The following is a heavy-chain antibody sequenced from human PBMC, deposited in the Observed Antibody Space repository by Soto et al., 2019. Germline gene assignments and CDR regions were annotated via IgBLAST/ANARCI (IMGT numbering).Heavy chain of an antibody. J-gene: IGHJ6*03. V-gene: IGHV4-34*01. D-gene: IGHD3-3*01. CDR2: INHSGST. CDR1: GGSFSGYY. Sequence: QVQLQQWGAGLLKPSETLSLTCAVYGGSFSGYYWSWIRQPPGRGLEWIGEINHSGSTNYNPSLKSRVTMSVDTSKNQCSLKLSSVTAADTAVYFCARAVGGYDFWSASYYYYYYVDVWGKGTTVTVSS. CDR3: ARAVGGYDFWSASYYYYYYVDV.